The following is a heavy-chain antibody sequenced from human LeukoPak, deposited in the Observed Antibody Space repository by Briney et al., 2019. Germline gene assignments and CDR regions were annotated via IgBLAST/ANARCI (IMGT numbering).Heavy chain of an antibody. V-gene: IGHV4-59*01. CDR1: GGSISSYY. D-gene: IGHD1-26*01. CDR3: AGGSGSSDY. J-gene: IGHJ4*02. CDR2: IYYSWST. Sequence: SETLSLTCTVSGGSISSYYWRWIRQPPGKGLEWIGYIYYSWSTNYNPSLKSRVTISLDTSKNQFSLKLRSVTAADTAVYYCAGGSGSSDYWGQGTLVTVSS.